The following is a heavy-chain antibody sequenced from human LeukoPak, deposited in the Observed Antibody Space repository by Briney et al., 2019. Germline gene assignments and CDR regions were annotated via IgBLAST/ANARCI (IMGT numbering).Heavy chain of an antibody. CDR3: ARDGPAAAIPDYYYYGMDV. CDR2: ISSSSSYI. J-gene: IGHJ6*02. D-gene: IGHD2-2*02. V-gene: IGHV3-21*01. CDR1: GFTFSNAW. Sequence: GGSLRLSCVASGFTFSNAWMNWVRQAPGKGLERVSSISSSSSYIYYADSVKGRFTISRDNAKNSLYLQMNSLRAEDTAVYYCARDGPAAAIPDYYYYGMDVWGQGTTVTVSS.